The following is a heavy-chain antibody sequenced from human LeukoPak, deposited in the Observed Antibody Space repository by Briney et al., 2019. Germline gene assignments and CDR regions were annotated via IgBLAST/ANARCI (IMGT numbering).Heavy chain of an antibody. J-gene: IGHJ4*02. CDR2: ISSSGSTI. D-gene: IGHD3-3*01. CDR1: GSTFSDYY. V-gene: IGHV3-11*04. CDR3: ARTYYDFWSGYSTFDY. Sequence: SGGSLRLSCAASGSTFSDYYMSWIRQAPGKGLEWVSYISSSGSTIYYADSVKGRFTISRDNAKNSLYLQMNSLRAEDTAVYYCARTYYDFWSGYSTFDYWGQGTLVTVSS.